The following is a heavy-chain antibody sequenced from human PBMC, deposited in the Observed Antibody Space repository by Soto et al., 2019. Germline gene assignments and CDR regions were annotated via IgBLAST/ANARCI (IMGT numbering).Heavy chain of an antibody. V-gene: IGHV3-30-3*01. CDR3: AAYNTSRHAAFDI. Sequence: QVQLVESGGGVVQPGRSLRLSCAASGFTFSNSAMHWVRQAPGEGLEWVAVISFDGNNKYYVDSVKGRFTISRDSAKNSLFLIMDSLRVEDTAVYYCAAYNTSRHAAFDIWGQGTTVIVSS. D-gene: IGHD1-20*01. J-gene: IGHJ3*02. CDR2: ISFDGNNK. CDR1: GFTFSNSA.